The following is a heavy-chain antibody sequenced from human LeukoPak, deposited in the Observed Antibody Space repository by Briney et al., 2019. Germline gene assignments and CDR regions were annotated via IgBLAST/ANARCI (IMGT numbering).Heavy chain of an antibody. D-gene: IGHD6-13*01. CDR2: IYTSGST. J-gene: IGHJ4*02. Sequence: SETLSLTCTVSGGSISSYYWNWIRQPPGKGLEWMGYIYTSGSTNYNPSLKSRVTIAIDTSKKQFSLKLSSVTAADTAVYYCARQYRQQLVQEYYFDYWGQGTLVTVSS. CDR3: ARQYRQQLVQEYYFDY. V-gene: IGHV4-4*09. CDR1: GGSISSYY.